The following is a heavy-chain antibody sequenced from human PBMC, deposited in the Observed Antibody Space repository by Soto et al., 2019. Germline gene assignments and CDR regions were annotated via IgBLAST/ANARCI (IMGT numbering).Heavy chain of an antibody. V-gene: IGHV4-34*01. CDR1: GGSFSGYY. Sequence: SETLSLTCAVYGGSFSGYYWSWIRQPPGKGLEWIGEINHSGSTNYNPSLKSRVTISVDTSKNQFSLKLSSVTAADTAVYYCARRGITMVRGRWSWFDPWGQGTLVTVSS. D-gene: IGHD3-10*01. CDR3: ARRGITMVRGRWSWFDP. J-gene: IGHJ5*02. CDR2: INHSGST.